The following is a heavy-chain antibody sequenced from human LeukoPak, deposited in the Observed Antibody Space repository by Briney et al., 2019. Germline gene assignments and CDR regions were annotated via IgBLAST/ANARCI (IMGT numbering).Heavy chain of an antibody. D-gene: IGHD2-2*02. CDR3: ARGYCSSTSCYNPDY. Sequence: TSGTLSLTCTVSGGSISSYYWSWIRQPPGKGLEWIGYIYYSGSTNYNPSLKSRVTISVDTSKNQFSLKLSSVTAADTAVYYCARGYCSSTSCYNPDYWGQGTLVTVSS. CDR1: GGSISSYY. V-gene: IGHV4-59*01. J-gene: IGHJ4*02. CDR2: IYYSGST.